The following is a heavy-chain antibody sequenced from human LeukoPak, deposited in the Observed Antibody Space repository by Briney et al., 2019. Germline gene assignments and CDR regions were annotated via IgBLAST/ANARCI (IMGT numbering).Heavy chain of an antibody. CDR1: GGSLSGYY. V-gene: IGHV4-34*01. CDR2: INHSGST. CDR3: ASLRVGSSFGYQYYIDV. D-gene: IGHD6-13*01. Sequence: SETLSLTCAVYGGSLSGYYWSWIRQPPGKGLEWIGEINHSGSTNYNPSLKSRVTISVDTSKNQFPLKLSSVTAADTAVYYCASLRVGSSFGYQYYIDVWGKGTTVTVSS. J-gene: IGHJ6*03.